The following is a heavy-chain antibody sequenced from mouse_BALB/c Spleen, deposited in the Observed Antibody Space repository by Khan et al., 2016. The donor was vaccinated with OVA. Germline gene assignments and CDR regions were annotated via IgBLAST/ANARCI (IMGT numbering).Heavy chain of an antibody. CDR1: GYSFTGYN. D-gene: IGHD2-4*01. V-gene: IGHV1S135*01. CDR2: IDPYYGDT. J-gene: IGHJ2*01. CDR3: AKSVYVNYDHYFDY. Sequence: QRQESGPELEKPGASVKISCKASGYSFTGYNMNWVKQNNGQNLEWIGNIDPYYGDTTYNPNFKGKATLTVDKSSNTAYMHLNSLTSEDSAVYYCAKSVYVNYDHYFDYWGQCTTLSDSS.